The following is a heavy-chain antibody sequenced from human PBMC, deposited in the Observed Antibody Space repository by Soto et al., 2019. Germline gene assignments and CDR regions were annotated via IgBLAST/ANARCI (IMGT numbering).Heavy chain of an antibody. Sequence: GECLRISFTSSGDSFSGYWITWVRQKPGKGLEWMGRIDPSDSQTYYSPSFRGHVTISVTKSITTVFLQWSSLRASDTAMYYCARQIYDSDTGPNFQYYFDSWGQGTPVPVSS. CDR3: ARQIYDSDTGPNFQYYFDS. V-gene: IGHV5-10-1*01. CDR1: GDSFSGYW. CDR2: IDPSDSQT. D-gene: IGHD3-22*01. J-gene: IGHJ4*02.